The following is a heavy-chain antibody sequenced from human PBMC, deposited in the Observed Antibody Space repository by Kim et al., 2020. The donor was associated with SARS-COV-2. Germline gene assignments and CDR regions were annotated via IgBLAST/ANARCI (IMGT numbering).Heavy chain of an antibody. CDR1: GGSISSLIYY. Sequence: SETLSLTCTVSGGSISSLIYYWGWIRQPPGKGLEWIGSIYYSGSTYYNPSLKSRVTISVDTSKNQFSLKLSSVTAADTAVYYCARLSRDDYDFWSGDGSDYWGQGTLVTVSS. CDR3: ARLSRDDYDFWSGDGSDY. J-gene: IGHJ4*02. V-gene: IGHV4-39*01. D-gene: IGHD3-3*01. CDR2: IYYSGST.